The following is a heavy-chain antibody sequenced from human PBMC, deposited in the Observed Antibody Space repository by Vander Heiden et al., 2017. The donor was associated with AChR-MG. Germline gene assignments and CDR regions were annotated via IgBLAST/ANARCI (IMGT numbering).Heavy chain of an antibody. D-gene: IGHD3-3*01. Sequence: QVQLVQSGAEVKKPGASVKVSCTASGYTFTSYGLSWVRQAPGQGLEWMGWISAYNGNTNYAQKLQGRVTMTTDTSTSTAYMELRSLRSDDTAVYYCARGRRIGIFGVVIPWGDWGQGTLVTVSS. J-gene: IGHJ4*02. CDR3: ARGRRIGIFGVVIPWGD. CDR2: ISAYNGNT. V-gene: IGHV1-18*01. CDR1: GYTFTSYG.